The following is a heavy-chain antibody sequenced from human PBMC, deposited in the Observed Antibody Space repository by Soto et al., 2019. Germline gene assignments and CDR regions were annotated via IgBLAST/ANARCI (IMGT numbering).Heavy chain of an antibody. CDR1: GFTVSVYG. D-gene: IGHD2-15*01. CDR2: ICGNGGTA. CDR3: AKNPEEIVPGGADY. J-gene: IGHJ4*02. Sequence: EVQLLESGGGLVQPGGSLRLSCAASGFTVSVYGMTWVRQGPGKGLEWVSLICGNGGTAYYADSVEGRFTISRDNSKNTLYLQMNSLRAEDAAVYYCAKNPEEIVPGGADYWGQGTLVTVSS. V-gene: IGHV3-23*01.